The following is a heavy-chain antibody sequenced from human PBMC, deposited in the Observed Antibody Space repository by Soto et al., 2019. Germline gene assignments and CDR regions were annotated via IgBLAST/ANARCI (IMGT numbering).Heavy chain of an antibody. J-gene: IGHJ4*02. CDR3: AKFGMVTTKRSPPYYIGY. CDR2: ISGSGGGT. D-gene: IGHD5-18*01. CDR1: GFTFSSYA. V-gene: IGHV3-23*01. Sequence: GSLRLSCAASGFTFSSYAMSWVRQAPGKGLEWVSSISGSGGGTYYADSVKGRFTFSRDNSKNTLYLQMNSLRAEDTAVYYCAKFGMVTTKRSPPYYIGYWGQGALVTVSS.